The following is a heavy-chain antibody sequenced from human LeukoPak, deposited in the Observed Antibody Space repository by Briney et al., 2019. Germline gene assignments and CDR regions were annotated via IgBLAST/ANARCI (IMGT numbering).Heavy chain of an antibody. D-gene: IGHD3-16*01. CDR1: GFTFSNAW. Sequence: NPGGSLRLSCAASGFTFSNAWMSWVRQAPGKGLEWVGRIESKTDGGTTDYAAPVKGRFTISRDDSKNTLYLQMNSLKTEDTAVYYCTTDPGLNYYYYGMDVWGQGTTVTVSS. J-gene: IGHJ6*02. V-gene: IGHV3-15*04. CDR3: TTDPGLNYYYYGMDV. CDR2: IESKTDGGTT.